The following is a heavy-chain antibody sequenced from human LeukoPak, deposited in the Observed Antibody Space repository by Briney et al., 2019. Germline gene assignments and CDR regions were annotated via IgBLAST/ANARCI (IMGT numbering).Heavy chain of an antibody. J-gene: IGHJ6*02. CDR3: ARDSLHCSTPSCFTDV. Sequence: SVKVSCKASGGAFNVFTFSWVRQAPGQGLEWMGRIIPLLDIVNYAQKFQGRVTITADMSTSTVYMELNSLRSEDTAVYYCARDSLHCSTPSCFTDVWGQGPRVTVS. V-gene: IGHV1-69*04. CDR2: IIPLLDIV. D-gene: IGHD2-2*02. CDR1: GGAFNVFT.